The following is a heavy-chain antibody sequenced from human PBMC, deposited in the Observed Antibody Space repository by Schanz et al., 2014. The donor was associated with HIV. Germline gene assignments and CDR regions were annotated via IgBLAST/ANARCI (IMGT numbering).Heavy chain of an antibody. Sequence: VQLVESGGVVVQPGGSLRISCAASGFPLRDYGMHWVRQAAGKGLEWLAFISYNGNEKDYGDSVKGRFNISRDNSKNTVFLQMESLRAEDTAVYYCARDGGEVWGQGTTVTVSS. J-gene: IGHJ6*02. CDR2: ISYNGNEK. V-gene: IGHV3-33*08. CDR3: ARDGGEV. D-gene: IGHD3-16*01. CDR1: GFPLRDYG.